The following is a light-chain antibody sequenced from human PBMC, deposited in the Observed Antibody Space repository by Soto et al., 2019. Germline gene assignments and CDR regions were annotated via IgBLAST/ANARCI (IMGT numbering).Light chain of an antibody. V-gene: IGKV3-11*01. Sequence: EIVLTQSPGTVSLSPGERATLSCSVSQSLSKYLAWYQQKPGQAPRLLIYDASNRASGIPARFSGSGSGTDFTLTISGLETEDFAVYYFQQRSNWLGSFGGGTKVEV. CDR2: DAS. CDR1: QSLSKY. CDR3: QQRSNWLGS. J-gene: IGKJ4*01.